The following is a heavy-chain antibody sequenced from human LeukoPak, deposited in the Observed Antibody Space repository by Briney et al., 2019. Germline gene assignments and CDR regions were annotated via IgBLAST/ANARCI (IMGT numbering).Heavy chain of an antibody. V-gene: IGHV1-69*13. CDR1: GGTFSSYA. CDR2: IIPFFGTA. D-gene: IGHD3-9*01. Sequence: ASVKVSCKASGGTFSSYAISWVRQAPGQGLEWMGGIIPFFGTANYAQKFQGRVTITADESTSTAYMELSSLRSDDTAVYYCARAAEDYYDILTGYGDYWGQGTLVTVSS. CDR3: ARAAEDYYDILTGYGDY. J-gene: IGHJ4*02.